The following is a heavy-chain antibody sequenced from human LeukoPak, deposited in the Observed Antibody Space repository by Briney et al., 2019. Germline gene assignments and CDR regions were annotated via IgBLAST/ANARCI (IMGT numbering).Heavy chain of an antibody. CDR1: GLTLTTIY. D-gene: IGHD2-8*01. Sequence: ASVKVSCKASGLTLTTIYMHWVRPAPGQGLEWVAVLYPGGNKAIYAQRFQGRFTLTRDTSTNTVYMEVTSLASEDTAIYYCASEVPRTSRFDRWGQGTLVTVSS. CDR3: ASEVPRTSRFDR. J-gene: IGHJ4*02. CDR2: LYPGGNKA. V-gene: IGHV1-46*01.